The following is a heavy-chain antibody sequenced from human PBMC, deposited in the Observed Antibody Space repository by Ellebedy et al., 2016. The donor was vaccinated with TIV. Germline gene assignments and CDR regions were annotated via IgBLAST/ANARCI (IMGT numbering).Heavy chain of an antibody. Sequence: AASVKVSCKASGYTFTSYSISWVRQAPGQGLEWMGWISAYNGNTNYAQKLQGRVTMTTDTSTSTAYMELRSMRSDDTAVYYGARCPETYRSDHWGQGTLVTVSS. V-gene: IGHV1-18*01. J-gene: IGHJ4*02. D-gene: IGHD1-1*01. CDR2: ISAYNGNT. CDR3: ARCPETYRSDH. CDR1: GYTFTSYS.